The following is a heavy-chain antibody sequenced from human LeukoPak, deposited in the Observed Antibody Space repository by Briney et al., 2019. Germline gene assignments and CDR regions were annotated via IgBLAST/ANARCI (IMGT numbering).Heavy chain of an antibody. V-gene: IGHV4-59*01. Sequence: SETLSLTCTVSGGSISSYYWSWIRQPPGKGLEWIGYTYYSGSTNYNPSLKSRVTISVDTSKNQFSLKLSSVTAADTAVYYCARALGDYVDYWGQGTLVTVSS. CDR3: ARALGDYVDY. CDR1: GGSISSYY. CDR2: TYYSGST. D-gene: IGHD4-17*01. J-gene: IGHJ4*02.